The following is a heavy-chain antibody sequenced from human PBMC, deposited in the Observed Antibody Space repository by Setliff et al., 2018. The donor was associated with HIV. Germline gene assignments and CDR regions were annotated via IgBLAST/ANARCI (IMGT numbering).Heavy chain of an antibody. D-gene: IGHD3-9*01. J-gene: IGHJ4*02. CDR2: LNPSGDST. CDR3: ARENDILSGFNIHGFDY. CDR1: GYNFNTYG. Sequence: ASVKVSCKASGYNFNTYGVSWVRQAPGQGPEWMGILNPSGDSTAYAQKFQGRVTMTRDTAISTAYMELSSLRSDDTAVYYCARENDILSGFNIHGFDYWGQGTLVTVSS. V-gene: IGHV1-46*02.